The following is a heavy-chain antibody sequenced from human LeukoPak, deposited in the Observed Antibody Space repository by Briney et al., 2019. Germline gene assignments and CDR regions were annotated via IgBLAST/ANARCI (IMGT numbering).Heavy chain of an antibody. J-gene: IGHJ4*02. CDR3: ARGRGG. Sequence: SETLSLTCTVSGGSVSSSSSYWSWIRQPPGKGLEWIGEINHSGSTNYNPSLKSRVTISVDTSKNQFSLKLSSVTAADTAVYYCARGRGGWGQGTLVTVSS. D-gene: IGHD2-15*01. CDR1: GGSVSSSSSY. V-gene: IGHV4-39*07. CDR2: INHSGST.